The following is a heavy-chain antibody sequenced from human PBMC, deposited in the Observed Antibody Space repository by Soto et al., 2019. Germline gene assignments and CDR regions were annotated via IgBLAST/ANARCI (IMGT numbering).Heavy chain of an antibody. CDR2: IYPGDSDT. V-gene: IGHV5-51*01. Sequence: GESLKISCKGSGYIFTNYWIAWVRQMPGKGLEWMGIIYPGDSDTRYSPSFQGQVTISADKSISTAYLQWSSLKASDTAMYYCARCYCTSSSCPEDAFDIWGQGTMVTVSS. CDR1: GYIFTNYW. CDR3: ARCYCTSSSCPEDAFDI. J-gene: IGHJ3*02. D-gene: IGHD2-2*01.